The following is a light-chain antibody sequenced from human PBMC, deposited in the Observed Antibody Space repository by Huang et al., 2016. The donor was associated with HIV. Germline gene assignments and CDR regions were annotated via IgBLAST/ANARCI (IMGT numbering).Light chain of an antibody. V-gene: IGKV1-5*03. J-gene: IGKJ2*01. CDR2: KAS. Sequence: DIQMTQSPSTLSASVGDRVTITCRASQSISSWLAWYQQKPGKPPSLLNYKASTLKSGVPTRFSGSGSGTEFTLTISGLQPDDFATYYCQQYDSYSYTFDQGTKLEIK. CDR3: QQYDSYSYT. CDR1: QSISSW.